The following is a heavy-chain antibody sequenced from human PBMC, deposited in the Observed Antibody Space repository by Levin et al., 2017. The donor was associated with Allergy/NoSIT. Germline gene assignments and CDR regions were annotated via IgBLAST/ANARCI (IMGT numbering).Heavy chain of an antibody. CDR1: GDSFSSTSAA. CDR2: TYYRSKWYN. J-gene: IGHJ6*02. D-gene: IGHD2-15*01. V-gene: IGHV6-1*01. CDR3: ARDQYCSGGSCYAYYYYGMDV. Sequence: SQTLSLTCAISGDSFSSTSAAWNWIRQSPSRGLEWLGRTYYRSKWYNDYAVSVKSRITINPDTSKNQFSLQLNSVTPEDTAVYYCARDQYCSGGSCYAYYYYGMDVWGQGTTVTVSS.